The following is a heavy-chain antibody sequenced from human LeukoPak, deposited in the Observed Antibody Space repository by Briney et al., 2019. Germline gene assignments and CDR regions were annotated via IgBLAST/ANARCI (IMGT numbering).Heavy chain of an antibody. Sequence: GGSLRLSCAASGFSFRSYAMSWVRQAPGRGREWVSAISGSGGSTYYADSVRGRFTISRDNSKNTLYLQMNSLRAEDTAVYYCAKNSNQDIVVVPAAISFDYWGQGTLVTVSS. CDR2: ISGSGGST. CDR3: AKNSNQDIVVVPAAISFDY. V-gene: IGHV3-23*01. CDR1: GFSFRSYA. D-gene: IGHD2-2*01. J-gene: IGHJ4*02.